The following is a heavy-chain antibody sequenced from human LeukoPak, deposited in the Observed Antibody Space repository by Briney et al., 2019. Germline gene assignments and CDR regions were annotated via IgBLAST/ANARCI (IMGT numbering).Heavy chain of an antibody. Sequence: GGSLRLSCEASGLTFNNYAMHWVRQSSGKGLEWVSGIGSSGGGTYYADSVKGRFTISRDTSKDTVYLQMDSLRAEDTAIYYCAKIHQNRVVVGAKGAFDVWGQGTVVTVSS. J-gene: IGHJ3*01. D-gene: IGHD2-15*01. CDR1: GLTFNNYA. CDR2: IGSSGGGT. CDR3: AKIHQNRVVVGAKGAFDV. V-gene: IGHV3-23*01.